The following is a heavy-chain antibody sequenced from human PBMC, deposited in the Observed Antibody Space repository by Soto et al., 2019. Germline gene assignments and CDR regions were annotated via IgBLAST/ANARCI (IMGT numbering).Heavy chain of an antibody. J-gene: IGHJ3*02. D-gene: IGHD3-9*01. CDR1: GGSIRSYY. V-gene: IGHV4-59*01. CDR2: IYHSGSA. Sequence: SETLSLTCTVSGGSIRSYYWSWIRQPPGKGLEWIGYIYHSGSANYNPSLKSRLTISVDTSKNQFSLKLSSVTAADTAVYFCASDHYDILTGQPVAFDSWGQGTMGTVSS. CDR3: ASDHYDILTGQPVAFDS.